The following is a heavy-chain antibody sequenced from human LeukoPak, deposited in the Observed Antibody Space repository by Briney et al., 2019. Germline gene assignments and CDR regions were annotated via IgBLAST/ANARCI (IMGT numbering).Heavy chain of an antibody. CDR2: IYNSGNT. Sequence: SPSETLSLTCTVSGVSISTNYWSWLRQPAGKGLEWIGRIYNSGNTNYSPSLESRVTMSADTSKNQFSLKLSSVTAADTAVYYCARGTFDSSGYYLFDYWGQGTLVTVSS. J-gene: IGHJ4*02. V-gene: IGHV4-4*07. CDR1: GVSISTNY. D-gene: IGHD3-22*01. CDR3: ARGTFDSSGYYLFDY.